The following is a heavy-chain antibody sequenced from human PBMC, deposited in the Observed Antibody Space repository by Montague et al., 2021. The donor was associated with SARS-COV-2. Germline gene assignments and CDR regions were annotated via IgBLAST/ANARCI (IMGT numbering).Heavy chain of an antibody. CDR1: GFTFSSYW. Sequence: SLRLSCAASGFTFSSYWMSWVRQTPGKRLEWVANIKPDGGEKHYVDSVKGRFTISRDNAKNSLNLQMDSLRAEDTALYYCARDSRIVGATGGMDVWGQGTTVIVSS. J-gene: IGHJ6*02. D-gene: IGHD1-26*01. CDR3: ARDSRIVGATGGMDV. CDR2: IKPDGGEK. V-gene: IGHV3-7*03.